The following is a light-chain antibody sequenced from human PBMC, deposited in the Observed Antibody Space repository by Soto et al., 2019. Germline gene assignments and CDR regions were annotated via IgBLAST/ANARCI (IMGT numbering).Light chain of an antibody. CDR1: SFNIGNNY. CDR3: GAWESSLNPYV. Sequence: QAVLTQPPSLSAAPGQIVIISCSGSSFNIGNNYVSWYQQLPGTAPKLLIYDNNKRPSGIPDRFSGSKSGTSATLAITGLQTADEADYYCGAWESSLNPYVFGTGTKV. CDR2: DNN. J-gene: IGLJ1*01. V-gene: IGLV1-51*01.